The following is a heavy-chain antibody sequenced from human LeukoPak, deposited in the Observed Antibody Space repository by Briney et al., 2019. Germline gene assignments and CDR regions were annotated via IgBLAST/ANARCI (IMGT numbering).Heavy chain of an antibody. Sequence: SETLSLTRTISGYSIGSGYYWGWIRQPPGKGLEWIGSIYHSGSTYYNPSLKRRVTISLDTSENQFSLKLTSVTAADTAVYYCARDLYSSGWGYFDYWGQETLVTVSS. CDR1: GYSIGSGYY. D-gene: IGHD6-19*01. V-gene: IGHV4-38-2*02. J-gene: IGHJ4*02. CDR2: IYHSGST. CDR3: ARDLYSSGWGYFDY.